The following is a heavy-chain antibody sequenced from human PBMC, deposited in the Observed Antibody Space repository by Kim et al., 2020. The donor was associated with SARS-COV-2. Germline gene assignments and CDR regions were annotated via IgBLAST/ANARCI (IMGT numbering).Heavy chain of an antibody. CDR2: IKSTTDGETT. J-gene: IGHJ4*02. Sequence: GGSLRLSCAASGFTFSNAGMSWVRQATGKGLEWVGRIKSTTDGETTDYAAPVNDRFTISGDNSKNTLYQHMNSVKTEDTAVYYCSKSITIFGVGITKASGYWGQGTLVTVSS. D-gene: IGHD3-3*01. CDR1: GFTFSNAG. CDR3: SKSITIFGVGITKASGY. V-gene: IGHV3-15*01.